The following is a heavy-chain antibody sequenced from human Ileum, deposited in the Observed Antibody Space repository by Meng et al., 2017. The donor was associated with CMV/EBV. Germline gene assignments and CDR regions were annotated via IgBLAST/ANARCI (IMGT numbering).Heavy chain of an antibody. CDR3: AKDYGGYYIGAFDI. Sequence: GESLKISCVASGFTFTSAWMSWVRQAPGQGLEWVGRVKSKTDGGTTDYAAPVKGRITISRDDSKNTVYLQMNSLQTEDTAVYYCAKDYGGYYIGAFDIWGQGTMVTVSS. CDR2: VKSKTDGGTT. CDR1: GFTFTSAW. J-gene: IGHJ3*02. D-gene: IGHD3-22*01. V-gene: IGHV3-15*01.